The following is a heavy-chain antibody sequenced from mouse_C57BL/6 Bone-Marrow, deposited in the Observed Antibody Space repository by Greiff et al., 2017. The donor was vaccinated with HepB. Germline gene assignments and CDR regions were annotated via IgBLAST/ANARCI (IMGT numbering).Heavy chain of an antibody. J-gene: IGHJ2*01. Sequence: QQSCKASGYTFTRYWMHWVKQRPIQGLEWIGNIDPSDSETHYNQKFKDKATLTVDKSSSTAYMQLSSLTSEDSAVYYCARWRGYYYGSRYYFDYWGQGTTLTVSS. CDR1: GYTFTRYW. D-gene: IGHD1-1*01. V-gene: IGHV1-52*01. CDR2: IDPSDSET. CDR3: ARWRGYYYGSRYYFDY.